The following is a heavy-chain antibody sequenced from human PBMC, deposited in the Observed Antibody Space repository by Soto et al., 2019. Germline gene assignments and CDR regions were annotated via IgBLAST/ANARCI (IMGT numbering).Heavy chain of an antibody. CDR3: ARDGRIAVAGVDAFDI. CDR1: GGSISSGGYY. V-gene: IGHV4-31*03. D-gene: IGHD6-19*01. CDR2: IYYSGGT. J-gene: IGHJ3*02. Sequence: SETLSLTCTVSGGSISSGGYYWSWIRQHPGKGLEWIGYIYYSGGTYYNPSLKSRVTISVDTSKNQFSLKLSSVTAADMAVYYCARDGRIAVAGVDAFDIWGQGTMVTVSS.